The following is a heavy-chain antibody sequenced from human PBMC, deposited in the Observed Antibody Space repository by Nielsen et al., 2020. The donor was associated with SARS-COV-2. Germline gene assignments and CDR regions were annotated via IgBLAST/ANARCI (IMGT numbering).Heavy chain of an antibody. CDR2: IIPTLGIR. D-gene: IGHD2-2*01. V-gene: IGHV1-69*02. CDR3: ARSRGCSATSCFFDY. Sequence: SVKVSCKASGGTFTSYSISWVRQAPGQGLEWMGRIIPTLGIRNYAQNFQGRVTITRDTSASTAYMELSGLSSEDTAVYYCARSRGCSATSCFFDYWGQGALVTVSS. J-gene: IGHJ4*02. CDR1: GGTFTSYS.